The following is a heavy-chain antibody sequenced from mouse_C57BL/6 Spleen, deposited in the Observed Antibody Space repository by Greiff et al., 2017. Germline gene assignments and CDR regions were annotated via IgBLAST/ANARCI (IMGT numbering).Heavy chain of an antibody. CDR1: GYTFTSYW. V-gene: IGHV1-5*01. CDR3: TSKGYGSSFYAMDY. J-gene: IGHJ4*01. D-gene: IGHD1-1*01. CDR2: IYPGNSDT. Sequence: EVQLQQSGTVLARPGASVKMSCKTSGYTFTSYWMHWVKQRPGQGLEWIGAIYPGNSDTSYNQKFKGKAKLTAVTSASTAYMELSSLTNEDSAVYYCTSKGYGSSFYAMDYWGQGTSVTVSS.